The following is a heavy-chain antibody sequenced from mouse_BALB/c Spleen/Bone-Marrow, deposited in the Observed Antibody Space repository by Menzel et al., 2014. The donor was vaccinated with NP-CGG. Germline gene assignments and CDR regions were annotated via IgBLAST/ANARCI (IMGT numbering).Heavy chain of an antibody. Sequence: QVHVKQSGAELARPGASVKMSCKASGYTFTSYTMHWVKQRPGQGLEWIGYINPSSGYTNYNQKFKDKATLTADKSSSTAYMQLSSLTSEDSAVYCCARSRDFTTGFAYWGQGTLVTVSA. CDR1: GYTFTSYT. CDR2: INPSSGYT. D-gene: IGHD1-1*01. V-gene: IGHV1-4*01. J-gene: IGHJ3*01. CDR3: ARSRDFTTGFAY.